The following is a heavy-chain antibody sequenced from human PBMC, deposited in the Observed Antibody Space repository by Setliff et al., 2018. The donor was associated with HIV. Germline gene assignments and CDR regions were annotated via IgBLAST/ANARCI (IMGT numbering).Heavy chain of an antibody. D-gene: IGHD6-13*01. V-gene: IGHV4-39*07. Sequence: KPSETLSLTCTVSGGSISSGSYYWSWIRQPPGKGLEWLGEISHSGTTNYNPSLKSRLTILVDTSKKQFSVKLSSVTAADTAVYYCARGGTAAAGYLDNRGQGTPVTVSS. CDR1: GGSISSGSYY. CDR3: ARGGTAAAGYLDN. CDR2: ISHSGTT. J-gene: IGHJ4*02.